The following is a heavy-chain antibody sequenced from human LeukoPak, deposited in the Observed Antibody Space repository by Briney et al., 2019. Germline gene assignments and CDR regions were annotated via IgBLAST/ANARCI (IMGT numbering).Heavy chain of an antibody. CDR1: GYTFTGYY. CDR3: ARVGGYSYGYDY. J-gene: IGHJ4*02. Sequence: ASVKVSCKASGYTFTGYYMHWVRQAPGQGLEWMGRINPNSGGTNYAQKFQGRVTMTRGTSISTAYMELSRLRSDDTAVYYCARVGGYSYGYDYWGQGTLVTVSS. D-gene: IGHD5-18*01. V-gene: IGHV1-2*06. CDR2: INPNSGGT.